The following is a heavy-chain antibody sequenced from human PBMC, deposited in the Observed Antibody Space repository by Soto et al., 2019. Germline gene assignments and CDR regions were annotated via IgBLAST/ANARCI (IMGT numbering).Heavy chain of an antibody. J-gene: IGHJ3*02. CDR2: INGDGTTT. CDR3: ARDRGYPDSFDI. Sequence: CAASGFPFGPFYMHWVRQAPGKGLEWVSHINGDGTTTVYADSVKGRFTISRDNAKNTLYLQMTSLRAEDTAVYYCARDRGYPDSFDIWGQGTMVTVSS. CDR1: GFPFGPFY. V-gene: IGHV3-74*01. D-gene: IGHD2-2*01.